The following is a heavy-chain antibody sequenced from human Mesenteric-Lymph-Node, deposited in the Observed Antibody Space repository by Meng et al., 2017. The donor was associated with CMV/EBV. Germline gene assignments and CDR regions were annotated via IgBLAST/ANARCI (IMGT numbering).Heavy chain of an antibody. CDR1: GFTFSDYS. Sequence: GESLKISCVTSGFTFSDYSMNWIRQAPGKALEWVSSISSSSTYIYYADSMKGRFTISRDNAKKSLYLQMDSLRAEDTAVYYCARDRTNTWFDAFDIWGQGTMVTVSS. CDR3: ARDRTNTWFDAFDI. V-gene: IGHV3-21*01. D-gene: IGHD3-9*01. CDR2: ISSSSTYI. J-gene: IGHJ3*02.